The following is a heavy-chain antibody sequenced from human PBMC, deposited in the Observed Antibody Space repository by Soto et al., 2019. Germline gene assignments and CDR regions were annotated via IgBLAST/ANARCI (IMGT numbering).Heavy chain of an antibody. Sequence: EVQLVESGGGLVQPGGSLRLSCAASGFTFSTYWMTWVRQPPAKGLEWVANMDQDGSETYYVDSVRGRFTVTRDNAKNSLYLQMNSLSVEDTAVYYCVCGGNFFIYWGQGTLVTVSP. V-gene: IGHV3-7*01. D-gene: IGHD3-16*01. CDR1: GFTFSTYW. CDR3: VCGGNFFIY. J-gene: IGHJ4*02. CDR2: MDQDGSET.